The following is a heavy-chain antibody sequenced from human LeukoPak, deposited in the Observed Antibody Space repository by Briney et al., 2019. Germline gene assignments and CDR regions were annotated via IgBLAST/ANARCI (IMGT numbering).Heavy chain of an antibody. CDR1: GGSFSGYY. CDR3: ARGDYYDSSGYYYGWFDP. D-gene: IGHD3-22*01. V-gene: IGHV4-34*01. Sequence: PSETLSLTCAVYGGSFSGYYWSWIRQPPGKGLEWIGEINHSGSTNYNPSLKSRVTTSVDTSKNQFSLKLSSVTAADTAVYYCARGDYYDSSGYYYGWFDPWGQGTLVTVSS. CDR2: INHSGST. J-gene: IGHJ5*02.